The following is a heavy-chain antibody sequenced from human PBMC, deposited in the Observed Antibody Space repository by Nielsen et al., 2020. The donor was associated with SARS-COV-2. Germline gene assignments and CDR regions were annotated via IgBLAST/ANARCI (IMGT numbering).Heavy chain of an antibody. CDR3: ARNGHGGYDWSPRYFDL. V-gene: IGHV3-11*01. CDR1: GFTFSDYY. CDR2: INTPATI. D-gene: IGHD5-12*01. J-gene: IGHJ2*01. Sequence: GESLKTSCAASGFTFSDYYMSWVRQSPGRGLEWVSYINTPATIYYADSLKGRFTISRDNPKNSLYLQMNSLRAEDTAVYYCARNGHGGYDWSPRYFDLWGRGTLVTVSS.